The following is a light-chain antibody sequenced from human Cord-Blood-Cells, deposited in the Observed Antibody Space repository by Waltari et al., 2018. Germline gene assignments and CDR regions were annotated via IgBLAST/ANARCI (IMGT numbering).Light chain of an antibody. CDR2: DAS. Sequence: AIQLTQSPSSLSASVGDRVTITCRASQGISSALAWYQQKPGKAPKLLIYDASSLESGVPSRFSGRGSGTDCTLTISSLQPEDFATYYCQQFNSYPHTFGQGTKLEIK. CDR3: QQFNSYPHT. V-gene: IGKV1-13*02. CDR1: QGISSA. J-gene: IGKJ2*01.